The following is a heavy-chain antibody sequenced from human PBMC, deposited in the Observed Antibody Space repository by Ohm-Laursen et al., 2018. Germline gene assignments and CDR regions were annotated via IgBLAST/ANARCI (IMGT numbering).Heavy chain of an antibody. D-gene: IGHD3-16*01. CDR1: GDSISSYY. J-gene: IGHJ4*02. CDR3: AKSRRLGEHAWDS. Sequence: TLSLTCTVSGDSISSYYWSWIRQPAGKGLEWIGRIYTSGSTNYNPSLKSRVTMSVDTSKNQFSLKLSSVTAADTAVYYCAKSRRLGEHAWDSWGQGTLVTVSS. V-gene: IGHV4-4*07. CDR2: IYTSGST.